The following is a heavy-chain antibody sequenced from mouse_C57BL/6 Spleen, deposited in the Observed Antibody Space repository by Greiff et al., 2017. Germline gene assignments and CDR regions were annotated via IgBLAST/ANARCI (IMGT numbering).Heavy chain of an antibody. CDR2: IDPSDSYT. Sequence: QVQLQQPGAELVKPGASVKLSCKASGYTFTSYWMQWVKQRPGQGLEWIGEIDPSDSYTNYNQKFKGKATLTVDTSSSTAYKQLSSLTSEDSAVYYCAREGGLRRGDYWGQGTTLTVSS. J-gene: IGHJ2*01. CDR3: AREGGLRRGDY. V-gene: IGHV1-50*01. CDR1: GYTFTSYW. D-gene: IGHD2-4*01.